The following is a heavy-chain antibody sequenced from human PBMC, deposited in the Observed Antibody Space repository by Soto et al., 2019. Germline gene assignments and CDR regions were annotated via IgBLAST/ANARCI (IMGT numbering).Heavy chain of an antibody. D-gene: IGHD1-1*01. Sequence: GGSLSLSCEASGFALSTYWMSWVRQAPGKGLEWVANIKQDGSVKHYVDSVRGRFTISRDNAKNSLFLQMNSLSAEDTAVYYCARLTETATTSVYWGQGTPVTVYS. J-gene: IGHJ4*02. V-gene: IGHV3-7*03. CDR2: IKQDGSVK. CDR1: GFALSTYW. CDR3: ARLTETATTSVY.